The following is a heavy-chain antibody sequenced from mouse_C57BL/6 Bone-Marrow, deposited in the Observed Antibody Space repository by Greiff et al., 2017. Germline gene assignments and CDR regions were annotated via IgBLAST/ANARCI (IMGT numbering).Heavy chain of an antibody. Sequence: VQLKESGAELVRPGASVKLSCTASGFNIKDDYMHWVKQRPEQGLEWIGWIDPENGDTEYASKFQGKATITADTSSNTAYLQLSSLTSEDTAVYYCTRGPNFDYWGQGTTLTVSS. CDR3: TRGPNFDY. V-gene: IGHV14-4*01. CDR1: GFNIKDDY. D-gene: IGHD3-3*01. J-gene: IGHJ2*01. CDR2: IDPENGDT.